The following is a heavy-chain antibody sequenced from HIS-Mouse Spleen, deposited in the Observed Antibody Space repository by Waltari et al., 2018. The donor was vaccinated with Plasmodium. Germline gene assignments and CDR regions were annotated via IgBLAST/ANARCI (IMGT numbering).Heavy chain of an antibody. J-gene: IGHJ3*02. CDR2: IYYSGST. CDR1: GGSIRSFY. CDR3: ARRGSGRGLPPPNAFDI. D-gene: IGHD3-10*01. V-gene: IGHV4-59*08. Sequence: QVQLQASGPGLVKPSETLSLTCTASGGSIRSFYLAGHRRPPGKGLEWIGYIYYSGSTNYNPSHKSRVTISVDTSKNQFSLKLSSVTAADTAVYYCARRGSGRGLPPPNAFDIWGQGTMVTVSS.